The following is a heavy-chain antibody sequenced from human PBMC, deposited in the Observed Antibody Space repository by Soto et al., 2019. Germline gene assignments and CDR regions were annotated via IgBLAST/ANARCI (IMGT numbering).Heavy chain of an antibody. CDR1: GITFSTYW. Sequence: EVKLVESGGGLVQPGGSLRLYCAASGITFSTYWMSWVRQAPGKGLEWVANIKPDGSEKYYVDSLKGRFSISRDNVKKSLYLQVISLRAEDTAVYYCAAPPQQAVDDTGFDPWGQGTLVTVSS. V-gene: IGHV3-7*03. CDR2: IKPDGSEK. CDR3: AAPPQQAVDDTGFDP. J-gene: IGHJ5*02. D-gene: IGHD6-19*01.